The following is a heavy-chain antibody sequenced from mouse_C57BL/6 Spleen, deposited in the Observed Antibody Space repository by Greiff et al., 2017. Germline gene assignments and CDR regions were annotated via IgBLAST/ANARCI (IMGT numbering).Heavy chain of an antibody. D-gene: IGHD1-1*01. CDR1: GYSFTDYN. V-gene: IGHV1-39*01. Sequence: QLQESGPELVKPGASVKISCKASGYSFTDYNMNWVKQSNGKSLEWIGVINPNYGTTSYNQKFKGKATLTVDQSSSTAYMQLNSLTSEDSAVYYWGRGGYGSSPYCFDYWGQGTTLTVSS. CDR3: GRGGYGSSPYCFDY. J-gene: IGHJ2*01. CDR2: INPNYGTT.